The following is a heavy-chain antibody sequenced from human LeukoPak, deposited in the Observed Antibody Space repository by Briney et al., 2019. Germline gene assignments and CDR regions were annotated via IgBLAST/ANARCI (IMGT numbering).Heavy chain of an antibody. CDR3: ARDNGLTMIVADAFDI. D-gene: IGHD3-22*01. V-gene: IGHV3-21*01. CDR2: ISSSSSYI. J-gene: IGHJ3*02. Sequence: GGSLRLXCAASGFTFSSYSMNWVRQAPGKGLEWVSSISSSSSYIYYADSVKGRFTISRDNAKNSLYLQMNSLRAEDTAVYYCARDNGLTMIVADAFDIWGQGTMVTVSS. CDR1: GFTFSSYS.